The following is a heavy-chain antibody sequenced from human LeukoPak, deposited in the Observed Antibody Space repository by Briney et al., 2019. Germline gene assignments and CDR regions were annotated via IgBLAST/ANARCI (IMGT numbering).Heavy chain of an antibody. CDR3: AKESYSSSWSPLDY. D-gene: IGHD6-13*01. Sequence: ETLSLTCTVSGGSISSSSYYWGWIRQPPGKGLEWVSAISGSGGSTYYADSVKGRFTISRDNSKNTLYLQMNSLRAEDTAVYYCAKESYSSSWSPLDYWGQGTLVTVSS. CDR1: GGSISSSSYY. J-gene: IGHJ4*02. V-gene: IGHV3-23*01. CDR2: ISGSGGST.